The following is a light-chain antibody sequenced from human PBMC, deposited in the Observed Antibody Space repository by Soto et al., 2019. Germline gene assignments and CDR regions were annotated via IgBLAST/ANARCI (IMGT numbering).Light chain of an antibody. CDR2: EVN. CDR1: SSDVGGYNY. Sequence: QSALTQPPSASGSLGQSVTISCTGTSSDVGGYNYVSWYQQNPGKVPKLMIYEVNKRPSGVPDRFSGSKSGNTASLTVSGLQAEDEADYYCTSYAGGNNVFGTGTKLTVL. J-gene: IGLJ1*01. CDR3: TSYAGGNNV. V-gene: IGLV2-8*01.